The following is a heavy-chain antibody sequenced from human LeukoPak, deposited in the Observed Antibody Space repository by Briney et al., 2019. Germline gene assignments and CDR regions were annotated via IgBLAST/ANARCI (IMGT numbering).Heavy chain of an antibody. J-gene: IGHJ6*04. CDR1: GFTVSSNY. CDR2: IYSGGST. Sequence: GGSLRLSCAASGFTVSSNYMSWVRQAPRKGLEWVSVIYSGGSTYYADSVKGRFTISRDNSKNTLYLQMNSLRAEDTAVYYCARDCSSTSCYDVWGKGTTVTVSS. CDR3: ARDCSSTSCYDV. D-gene: IGHD2-2*01. V-gene: IGHV3-53*01.